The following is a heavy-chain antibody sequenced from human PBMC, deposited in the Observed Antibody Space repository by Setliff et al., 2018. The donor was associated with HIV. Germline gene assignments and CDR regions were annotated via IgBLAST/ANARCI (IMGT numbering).Heavy chain of an antibody. CDR1: GDSFSGTSYY. CDR3: VRPSLGTGGGSIFHN. J-gene: IGHJ4*02. Sequence: PSETLSLTCTVSGDSFSGTSYYWGWIRQPPGKGLEWIGSIHFSGSTWYTQSLKSRVTIWVDTSKNQFSLKVNSVTAADTAVYYCVRPSLGTGGGSIFHNWGQGTLVTVSS. V-gene: IGHV4-39*01. D-gene: IGHD2-8*02. CDR2: IHFSGST.